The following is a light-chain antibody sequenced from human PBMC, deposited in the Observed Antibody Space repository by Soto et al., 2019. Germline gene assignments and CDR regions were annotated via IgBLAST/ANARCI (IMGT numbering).Light chain of an antibody. V-gene: IGLV2-14*01. CDR2: EVT. CDR1: SSDVGLYDF. Sequence: ALTQPASVSGSPGQSITISCTGASSDVGLYDFVSWYQQHPGKAPKLLIYEVTYRPSGVSSRFSGSKSGNTASLTISGLQAEDEADYYCNSYTRFSTYVFGTGTKVTVL. CDR3: NSYTRFSTYV. J-gene: IGLJ1*01.